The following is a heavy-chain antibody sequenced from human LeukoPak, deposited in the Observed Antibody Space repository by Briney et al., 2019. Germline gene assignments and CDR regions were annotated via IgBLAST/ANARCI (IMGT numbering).Heavy chain of an antibody. CDR2: IRSKANSYAT. Sequence: PGGSLRLSCAASGFTFSGSAMHWVRQASGKGLEWVGRIRSKANSYATAYAASVKGRFTISRDDSKNTLYLQMNSLKTEDTAVYYCTTVYAEDYDSSGLFDYWGQGTLVTVSS. CDR3: TTVYAEDYDSSGLFDY. J-gene: IGHJ4*02. CDR1: GFTFSGSA. D-gene: IGHD3-22*01. V-gene: IGHV3-73*01.